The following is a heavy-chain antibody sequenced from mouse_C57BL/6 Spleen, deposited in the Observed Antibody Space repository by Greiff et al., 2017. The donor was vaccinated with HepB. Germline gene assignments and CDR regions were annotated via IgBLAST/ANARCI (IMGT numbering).Heavy chain of an antibody. CDR3: ARHDGYIDY. CDR1: GFTFSSYG. D-gene: IGHD2-3*01. V-gene: IGHV5-6*01. Sequence: EVKVVESGGDLVKPGGSLKLSCAASGFTFSSYGMSWVRQTPDKRLEWVATISSGGSYTYYPDSVKGRFTISRDNAKNTLYLQMSSLKSEDTAMYYCARHDGYIDYWGQGTTLTVSS. CDR2: ISSGGSYT. J-gene: IGHJ2*01.